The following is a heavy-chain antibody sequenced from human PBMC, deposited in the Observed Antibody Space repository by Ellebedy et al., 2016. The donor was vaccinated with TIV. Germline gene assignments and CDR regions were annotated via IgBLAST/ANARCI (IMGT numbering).Heavy chain of an antibody. J-gene: IGHJ4*02. CDR3: VTASRGSSGGSD. Sequence: GGSLRLSCAASRFTFSRYWMRWVRQAPGKGLESVANIMHDGSEQYYVDSVKGRFTISRDNAKNSLYLQMDSLRGEDTAVYYCVTASRGSSGGSDWGRGTLVTVSS. D-gene: IGHD1-26*01. CDR1: RFTFSRYW. CDR2: IMHDGSEQ. V-gene: IGHV3-7*01.